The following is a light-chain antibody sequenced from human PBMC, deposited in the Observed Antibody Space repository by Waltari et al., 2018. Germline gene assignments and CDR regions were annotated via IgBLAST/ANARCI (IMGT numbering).Light chain of an antibody. CDR1: QSIHSY. CDR2: AAS. J-gene: IGKJ1*01. V-gene: IGKV1-39*01. Sequence: DIQMTQSPSSLAASVGDRVTITCRASQSIHSYLNGYQQTPGKAPKLLIYAASTLQAGVPSRLSGSGSGADFTLTISSLQPEDFADYYCQQSYDSPWTFGQGTRVALK. CDR3: QQSYDSPWT.